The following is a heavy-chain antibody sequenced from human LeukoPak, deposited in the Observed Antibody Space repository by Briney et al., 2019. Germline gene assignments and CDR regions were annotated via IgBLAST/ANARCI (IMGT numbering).Heavy chain of an antibody. D-gene: IGHD3-16*02. CDR1: GGSFSGYY. J-gene: IGHJ5*02. Sequence: PSETLSLTCAVYGGSFSGYYWSWIRQPPGKGLEWIGEINHSGSTNYNPSLKSRVTISVDTSKNQFSLKLSSVTAADTAVYYCARGCSSTFGEVIVIGNWFDPWGQGTLVTVSS. V-gene: IGHV4-34*01. CDR3: ARGCSSTFGEVIVIGNWFDP. CDR2: INHSGST.